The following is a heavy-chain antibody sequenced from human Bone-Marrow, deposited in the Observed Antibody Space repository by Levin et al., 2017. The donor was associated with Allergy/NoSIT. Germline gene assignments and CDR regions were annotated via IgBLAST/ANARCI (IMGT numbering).Heavy chain of an antibody. D-gene: IGHD3-10*01. CDR1: GGSISSYY. Sequence: SETLSLTCTVSGGSISSYYWSWIRQPPGKGLEWIGYIYYSGSTNYNPSLKSRVTISVDTSKNQFSLKLSSVTAADTAVYYCARVEVFYYGTDYYFDYWGQGTLVTVSS. J-gene: IGHJ4*02. CDR3: ARVEVFYYGTDYYFDY. V-gene: IGHV4-59*01. CDR2: IYYSGST.